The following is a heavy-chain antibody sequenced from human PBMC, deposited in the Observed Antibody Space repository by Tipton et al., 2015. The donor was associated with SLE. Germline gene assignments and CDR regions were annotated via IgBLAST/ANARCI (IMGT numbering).Heavy chain of an antibody. D-gene: IGHD3-10*01. CDR1: GGSFSGYY. V-gene: IGHV4-34*01. Sequence: TLSLTCAVYGGSFSGYYWSWIRQPPGKGLEWIGEINHSGSTNYNPSLKSRVTISIDTSKNQFSLKLSSVTAADTAVYYCAGGGGSYGSGSYYPMDVWGQGTTVTVSS. CDR2: INHSGST. J-gene: IGHJ6*02. CDR3: AGGGGSYGSGSYYPMDV.